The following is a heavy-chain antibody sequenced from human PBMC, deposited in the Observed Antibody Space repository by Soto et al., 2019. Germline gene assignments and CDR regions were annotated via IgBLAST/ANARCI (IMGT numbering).Heavy chain of an antibody. CDR2: MNPNSGNT. CDR1: RYTLTSHY. CDR3: ARTYYYHMDV. J-gene: IGHJ6*03. Sequence: GAPVKVSSKASRYTLTSHYLNSARQATGQGPEWMGWMNPNSGNTGYAQKFQGRVTVTRSTSISTAYMELSSLRSEDTAVYYCARTYYYHMDVWGKGTTVTVSS. V-gene: IGHV1-8*01.